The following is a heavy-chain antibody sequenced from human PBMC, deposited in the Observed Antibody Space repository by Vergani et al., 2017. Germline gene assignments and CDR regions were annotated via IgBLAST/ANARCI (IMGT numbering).Heavy chain of an antibody. Sequence: QVQLVQSGAEVKKPGASVKVSCKASGYTFTSYGISWLRQAPGQGLEWMGWTSAYNGNTNNAPNLQGRVTMTTDTSTSTAYMELRSLRSYATAVYYCARDPDIVVVPAAPYYYYYYCMDVWGQGTTVTVSS. CDR3: ARDPDIVVVPAAPYYYYYYCMDV. V-gene: IGHV1-18*04. CDR2: TSAYNGNT. D-gene: IGHD2-2*01. J-gene: IGHJ6*02. CDR1: GYTFTSYG.